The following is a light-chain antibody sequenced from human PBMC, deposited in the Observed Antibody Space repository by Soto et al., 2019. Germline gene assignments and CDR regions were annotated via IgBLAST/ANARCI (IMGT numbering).Light chain of an antibody. V-gene: IGKV3-20*01. J-gene: IGKJ1*01. CDR3: QQYEASLKT. CDR1: QSISSSY. Sequence: EIVLTQSPGTLSLSPGERATLSCRASQSISSSYLAWYQQKPGQAPRLLIYGASSGATGIPDRFSGSGSGTDFTLTISRLEPEDFAVYYCQQYEASLKTFGQGTKVDIK. CDR2: GAS.